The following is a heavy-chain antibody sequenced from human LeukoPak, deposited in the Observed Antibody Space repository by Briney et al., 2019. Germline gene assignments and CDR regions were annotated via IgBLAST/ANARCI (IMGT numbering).Heavy chain of an antibody. Sequence: GSLRLSCAASGFTFSSYSMNWVRQAPGKGLEWLSYISGSSDIIKYTDSVRGRFTISRDNAKSSLYLQVISLRAEDTAVYYCARAVDIVATTPFDLWGQGTMVTVSS. J-gene: IGHJ3*01. CDR2: ISGSSDII. CDR3: ARAVDIVATTPFDL. CDR1: GFTFSSYS. D-gene: IGHD5-12*01. V-gene: IGHV3-48*01.